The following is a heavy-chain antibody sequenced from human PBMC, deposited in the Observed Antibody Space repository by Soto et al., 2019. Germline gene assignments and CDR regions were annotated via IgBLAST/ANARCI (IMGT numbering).Heavy chain of an antibody. Sequence: GESLKISCRGSGYTFTYSWIAWMRQMPGKGLEWMGIIYPGDSDTKYSPSFQGQVIISVDESISTAYLQWSSLKASDTAMYYCARPAGYSGSHYNALDVWGQGTMVTVSS. D-gene: IGHD1-26*01. CDR1: GYTFTYSW. CDR2: IYPGDSDT. CDR3: ARPAGYSGSHYNALDV. V-gene: IGHV5-51*01. J-gene: IGHJ3*01.